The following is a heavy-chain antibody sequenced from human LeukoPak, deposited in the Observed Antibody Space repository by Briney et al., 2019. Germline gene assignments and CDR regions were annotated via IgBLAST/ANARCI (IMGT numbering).Heavy chain of an antibody. J-gene: IGHJ4*02. Sequence: ASVKVSCKASGYTFTDYFMNWVRQAPGQGLEWMGWINPKSGGTVYAQKFQGRVTMTRDTSINTVYLELSSLTSDDTAIYYCARKDAGPSSFDYWGQGSLVTVSS. CDR3: ARKDAGPSSFDY. CDR2: INPKSGGT. V-gene: IGHV1-2*02. CDR1: GYTFTDYF.